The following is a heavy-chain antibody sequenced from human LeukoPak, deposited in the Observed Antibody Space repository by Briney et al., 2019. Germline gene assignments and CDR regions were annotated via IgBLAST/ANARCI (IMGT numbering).Heavy chain of an antibody. J-gene: IGHJ4*02. V-gene: IGHV1-8*01. CDR1: GYTFTSYD. CDR2: MSPNSGDT. D-gene: IGHD3-22*01. Sequence: ASVKVSCKASGYTFTSYDFNWVRQATGQRPEWMGWMSPNSGDTGYAQKFQDRVTMTRNTSISTAYMELSSLRSDDTAVYYCARPGASVYDSSGYFAYFDYWGQGTLVTVSS. CDR3: ARPGASVYDSSGYFAYFDY.